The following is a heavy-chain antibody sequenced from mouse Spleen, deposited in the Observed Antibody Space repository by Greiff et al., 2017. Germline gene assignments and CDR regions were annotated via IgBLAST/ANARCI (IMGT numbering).Heavy chain of an antibody. Sequence: QVQLQQSGAELVRPGVSVKISCKGSGYTFTDYAMHWVKQRPGHGLEWIGDIYPGGGYTNYNEKFKGKATLTADTSSSTAYMQLSSLTSEDSAIYYCASKMDFDDWGQGTTLTVSS. J-gene: IGHJ2*01. CDR2: IYPGGGYT. V-gene: IGHV1-63*02. CDR1: GYTFTDYA. D-gene: IGHD2-3*01. CDR3: ASKMDFDD.